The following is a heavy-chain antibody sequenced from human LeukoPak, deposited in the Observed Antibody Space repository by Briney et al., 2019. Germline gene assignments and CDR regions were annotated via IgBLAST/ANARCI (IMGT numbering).Heavy chain of an antibody. V-gene: IGHV4-39*07. Sequence: PSETLSLTCTVSGGSISSSSYYWGWIRQPPGKGLEWIGSIYYSGSTYYNPSLKSRVTISVDTSKNQFSLKLSSVTAADTAVYYCARMISPQWLDTWGQGTLVTVSS. CDR1: GGSISSSSYY. D-gene: IGHD6-19*01. J-gene: IGHJ4*02. CDR3: ARMISPQWLDT. CDR2: IYYSGST.